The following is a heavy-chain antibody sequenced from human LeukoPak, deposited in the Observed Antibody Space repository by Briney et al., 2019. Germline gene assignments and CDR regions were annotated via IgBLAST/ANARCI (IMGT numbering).Heavy chain of an antibody. D-gene: IGHD4-17*01. CDR3: ARVTVTTFSPTDYMDV. Sequence: PGGSLRLSCAASGFTFSSYSMNWVRQAPGKGLEWVSSISSSSSYIYSADSVKGRFTISRDNAKNSLYLQMNNLRAEETAVYYCARVTVTTFSPTDYMDVWGKGTTVTISS. V-gene: IGHV3-21*01. CDR2: ISSSSSYI. J-gene: IGHJ6*03. CDR1: GFTFSSYS.